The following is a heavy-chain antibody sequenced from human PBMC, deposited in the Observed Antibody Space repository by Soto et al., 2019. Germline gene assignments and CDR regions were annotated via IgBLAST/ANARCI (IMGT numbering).Heavy chain of an antibody. CDR1: GGSVSSSNW. CDR3: ARRYGSAFDT. V-gene: IGHV4-4*02. J-gene: IGHJ3*02. D-gene: IGHD3-10*01. Sequence: SETLSLTCAVSGGSVSSSNWWSWVRQPPGKGLEWIGDIYHSGSTNYNPSLKSRLTISIDKSKNQFSLKLSSVTAADTAVYYCARRYGSAFDTWGQGTMVTVSS. CDR2: IYHSGST.